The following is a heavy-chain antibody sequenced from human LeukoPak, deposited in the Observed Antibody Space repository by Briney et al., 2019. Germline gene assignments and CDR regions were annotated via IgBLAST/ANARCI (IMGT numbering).Heavy chain of an antibody. CDR1: GGSISSTSHY. Sequence: SETLSLTCTVSGGSISSTSHYWGWIRQPPGMGLEWIGTIYYSGSTYYNPSLKSRVTISVDTSNNQFSLKLSSVTAADTAVYYCARQGRLNIAARALDYWGQGTLVTVSS. CDR3: ARQGRLNIAARALDY. CDR2: IYYSGST. D-gene: IGHD6-6*01. V-gene: IGHV4-39*01. J-gene: IGHJ4*02.